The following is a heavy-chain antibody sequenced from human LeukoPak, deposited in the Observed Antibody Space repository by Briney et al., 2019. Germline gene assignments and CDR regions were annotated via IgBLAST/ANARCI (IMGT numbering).Heavy chain of an antibody. Sequence: GASVKVSCKASGYTFTSYAMHWVRQAPAQRLAWMGWINAGNGDTKYSQKFQGRVTITRDTSASTAYMELSSLRSEDTAVYYCARDPDWGNANYYYCGMDVWGQGTTVTVSS. CDR3: ARDPDWGNANYYYCGMDV. J-gene: IGHJ6*02. CDR2: INAGNGDT. V-gene: IGHV1-3*01. CDR1: GYTFTSYA. D-gene: IGHD7-27*01.